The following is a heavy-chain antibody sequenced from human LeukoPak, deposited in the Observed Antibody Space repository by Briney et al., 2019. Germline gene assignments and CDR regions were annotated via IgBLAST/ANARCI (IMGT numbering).Heavy chain of an antibody. D-gene: IGHD1-26*01. CDR1: GGSISSSSYY. V-gene: IGHV4-39*07. CDR2: IYYSGST. CDR3: ARARSSGSYYFLLGDAFDI. Sequence: SETLSLTCTVSGGSISSSSYYWGWIRQPPGKGLEWMGSIYYSGSTYYNPSLKSRVTISVDTSKNQFSLKLSSVTAADTAVYYCARARSSGSYYFLLGDAFDIWGQGTMVTVSS. J-gene: IGHJ3*02.